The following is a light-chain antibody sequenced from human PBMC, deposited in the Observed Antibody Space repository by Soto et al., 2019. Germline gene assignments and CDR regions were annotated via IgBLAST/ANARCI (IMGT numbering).Light chain of an antibody. CDR3: AAGDDSLDGPV. V-gene: IGLV1-44*01. CDR2: SNN. J-gene: IGLJ2*01. CDR1: SPNIGRNT. Sequence: QTVVTQPPSASGTPGQRVTISCSGSSPNIGRNTVNWFQLVPGAAPKLLVYSNNQRPSGVPDRFSGSKSGTSASLAISGLQSEDEADYYCAAGDDSLDGPVFGGGTKLTVL.